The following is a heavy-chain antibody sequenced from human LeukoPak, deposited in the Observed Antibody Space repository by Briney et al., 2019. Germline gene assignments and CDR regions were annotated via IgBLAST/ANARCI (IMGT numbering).Heavy chain of an antibody. Sequence: GESLKISCKGSGYRFTSYWIGWGRQMPGKGLEGMGIIYPGDSDTRYSPSFQGQVTISADKSISTAYLQWSSLKASDAAMYYCARESSSWYGVDYWGQGTLVTVSS. CDR2: IYPGDSDT. J-gene: IGHJ4*02. CDR3: ARESSSWYGVDY. V-gene: IGHV5-51*01. D-gene: IGHD6-13*01. CDR1: GYRFTSYW.